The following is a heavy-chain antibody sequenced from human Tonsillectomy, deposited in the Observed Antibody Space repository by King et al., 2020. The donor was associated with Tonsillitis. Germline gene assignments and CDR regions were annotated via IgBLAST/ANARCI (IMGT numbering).Heavy chain of an antibody. J-gene: IGHJ4*02. D-gene: IGHD3-22*01. CDR3: ARHYDSSGYYPPDY. Sequence: VQLQESGPGLVKPSETLSLTCTVSGGSISSYYWSWIRQPPGKELELIGYIYNSGSTNYHPPLKSRVTISLYTSKNQFSLKLSSVTAADTAVYYCARHYDSSGYYPPDYWGQGTLVTVSS. V-gene: IGHV4-59*08. CDR2: IYNSGST. CDR1: GGSISSYY.